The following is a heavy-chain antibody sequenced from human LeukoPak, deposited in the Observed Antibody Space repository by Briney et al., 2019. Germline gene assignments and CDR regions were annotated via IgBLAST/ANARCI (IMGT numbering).Heavy chain of an antibody. V-gene: IGHV4-34*01. D-gene: IGHD3-22*01. J-gene: IGHJ4*02. CDR1: GGSFSGYY. CDR2: INHSGST. CDR3: ARGPPEPNCYDSSGYAITY. Sequence: SETLSLTCAVYGGSFSGYYWSWIRQPPGKGLEWIGEINHSGSTNYNPSLKSRVTISVDTSKNQFSLKLSSVTAADTAVYYCARGPPEPNCYDSSGYAITYWGQGTLVTVSS.